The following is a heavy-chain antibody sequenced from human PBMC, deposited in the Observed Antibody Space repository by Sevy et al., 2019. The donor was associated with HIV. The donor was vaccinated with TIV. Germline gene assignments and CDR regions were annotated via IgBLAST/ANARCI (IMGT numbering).Heavy chain of an antibody. J-gene: IGHJ4*02. Sequence: GGSLRLSCAASGFTFSSYAMNWVRHAPGKGPEWVSTISASGGHTFFADSVKGRFNISRDNSKNTLYLQMNSLRAEDTAVYFCAKARLGDFFDYWGQGTLVTVSS. D-gene: IGHD4-17*01. V-gene: IGHV3-23*01. CDR1: GFTFSSYA. CDR2: ISASGGHT. CDR3: AKARLGDFFDY.